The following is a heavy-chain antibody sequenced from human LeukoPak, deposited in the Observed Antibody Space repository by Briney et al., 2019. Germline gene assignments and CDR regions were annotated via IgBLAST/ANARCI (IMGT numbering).Heavy chain of an antibody. Sequence: PSQTLSLTCTVSGGSISSGGYYWSWIRQHPGKGLEWIGYIYYSGSTNYNPSLKSRVTISVDTSKNQFSLKLSSVTAADTAVYYCARPLGMGGGSGSYYTPVNYYYMDVWGKGTTVTVSS. V-gene: IGHV4-61*08. CDR1: GGSISSGGYY. D-gene: IGHD3-10*01. CDR3: ARPLGMGGGSGSYYTPVNYYYMDV. J-gene: IGHJ6*03. CDR2: IYYSGST.